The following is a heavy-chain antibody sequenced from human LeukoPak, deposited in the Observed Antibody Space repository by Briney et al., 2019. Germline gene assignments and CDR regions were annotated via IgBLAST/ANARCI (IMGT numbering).Heavy chain of an antibody. J-gene: IGHJ5*01. CDR3: ARNLGS. CDR1: GFTFSTYN. V-gene: IGHV3-48*01. CDR2: IGTSSGAI. Sequence: GGPLRLSCSASGFTFSTYNMNWVREAPGKGLEWVSFIGTSSGAIYYADSVKGRFTISRDDAKKSLYLQMNGLRGEDTAVYYCARNLGSWGQGALVTVSS.